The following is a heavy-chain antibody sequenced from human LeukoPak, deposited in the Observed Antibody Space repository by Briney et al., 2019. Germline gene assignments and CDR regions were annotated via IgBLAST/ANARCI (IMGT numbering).Heavy chain of an antibody. CDR1: GYTFTSYD. J-gene: IGHJ4*02. V-gene: IGHV1-8*03. Sequence: GASVKVSCKASGYTFTSYDINWVRQATGQGLEWMGWMNPNSGNTGYAQKFQGRVTITRNTSISTAYMELSSLRSEDTAVYYCARWVGSSWYSSTDYWGQGTLVTVSS. D-gene: IGHD6-13*01. CDR2: MNPNSGNT. CDR3: ARWVGSSWYSSTDY.